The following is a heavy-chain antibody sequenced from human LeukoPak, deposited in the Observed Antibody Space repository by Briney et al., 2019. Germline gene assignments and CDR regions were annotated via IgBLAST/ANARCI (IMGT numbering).Heavy chain of an antibody. Sequence: SGGSLRLSCAASGFTFSSYAMHWVRQAPGKGLEWVAVISYDGSNKYYADSVKGRFTISRDNSKNTLYLQMSSLRAEDTAVYYCARAEYCSSTSCYEDWFDPWGQGTLVTVSS. D-gene: IGHD2-2*01. CDR1: GFTFSSYA. V-gene: IGHV3-30-3*01. J-gene: IGHJ5*02. CDR2: ISYDGSNK. CDR3: ARAEYCSSTSCYEDWFDP.